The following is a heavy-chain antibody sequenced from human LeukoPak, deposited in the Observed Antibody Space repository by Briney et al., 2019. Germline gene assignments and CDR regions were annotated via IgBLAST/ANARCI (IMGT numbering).Heavy chain of an antibody. J-gene: IGHJ6*03. Sequence: PSETLSLTCTVSGGSISSGGYFWSWIRQHPGKGLEWIAHIYHAGSTHDNPSLRGRVAISLDTSANQFSLRLSSVTAADTAVYFCASATHYSASTGGPYMDVWGQGTTVTVSS. D-gene: IGHD3-22*01. V-gene: IGHV4-31*03. CDR3: ASATHYSASTGGPYMDV. CDR2: IYHAGST. CDR1: GGSISSGGYF.